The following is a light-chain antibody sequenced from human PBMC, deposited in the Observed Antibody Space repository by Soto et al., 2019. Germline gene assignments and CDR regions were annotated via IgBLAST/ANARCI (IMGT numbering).Light chain of an antibody. CDR2: KAS. V-gene: IGKV1-5*03. CDR1: QSISSW. J-gene: IGKJ1*01. CDR3: QQYNSHPWT. Sequence: DIQMTQSPSALSGSVGGRVTITCRASQSISSWLAWYQQKPGKAPKLLIYKASSLESGVPSRFSGSGSGTEFTLTISSLQPDDFATYYCQQYNSHPWTFGQGTKVDIK.